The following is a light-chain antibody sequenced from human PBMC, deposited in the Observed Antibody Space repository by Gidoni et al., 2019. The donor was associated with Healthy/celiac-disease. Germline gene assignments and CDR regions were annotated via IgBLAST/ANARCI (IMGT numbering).Light chain of an antibody. CDR3: QVWDSSSDHLYV. CDR2: DAS. V-gene: IGLV3-21*02. Sequence: SYVLTQPPSVSVAPGQTARITCGGNNIGSKSVHWYQQKPGQAPVLVVYDASDRPSGIPERFSGSNSGNTATLTISRVEAGDEADYYCQVWDSSSDHLYVFGTGTKVTVL. CDR1: NIGSKS. J-gene: IGLJ1*01.